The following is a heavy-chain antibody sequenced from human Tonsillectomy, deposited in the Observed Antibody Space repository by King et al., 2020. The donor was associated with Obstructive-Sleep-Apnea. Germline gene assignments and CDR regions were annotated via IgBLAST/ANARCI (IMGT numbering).Heavy chain of an antibody. Sequence: VQLVQSGAEVKKPGESLKISCKGSGYDFGSYWIAWVRQKPGKGLEWMGIIYPGDSDTIYSPSFQGQVTFTADKSISTAYLQWSSLRASDTAIYYCARHYYVTRRRLDYWGQGALVTVSS. CDR3: ARHYYVTRRRLDY. CDR2: IYPGDSDT. V-gene: IGHV5-51*01. D-gene: IGHD3-10*02. CDR1: GYDFGSYW. J-gene: IGHJ4*02.